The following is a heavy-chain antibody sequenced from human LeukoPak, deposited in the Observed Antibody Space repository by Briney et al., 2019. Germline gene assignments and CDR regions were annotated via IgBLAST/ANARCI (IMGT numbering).Heavy chain of an antibody. CDR2: ISSSGSTI. CDR1: GFTFSDYY. CDR3: ARAKRAYMDV. Sequence: GGPLRLSCAASGFTFSDYYMSRIRQAPGKGLEWVSYISSSGSTIYYADSVKGRFTISRDNAKNSLYLQMNSLRAEDTSVYYCARAKRAYMDVWGKGTTVTVSS. V-gene: IGHV3-11*04. J-gene: IGHJ6*03.